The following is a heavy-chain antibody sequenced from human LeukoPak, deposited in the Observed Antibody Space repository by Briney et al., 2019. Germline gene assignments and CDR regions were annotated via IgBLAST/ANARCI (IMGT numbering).Heavy chain of an antibody. D-gene: IGHD6-19*01. CDR1: GFTFNTYA. V-gene: IGHV3-23*01. J-gene: IGHJ4*02. CDR3: AKTTVGYSSGRYPGWPADC. Sequence: PGGSLRLSCEASGFTFNTYAIYWARQAPGKGLEWVSGICGSGGCTYYADSVKGRFTISRDNSKNTVYLQMNSLTADDTAVYYCAKTTVGYSSGRYPGWPADCWGQGTLVTVSS. CDR2: ICGSGGCT.